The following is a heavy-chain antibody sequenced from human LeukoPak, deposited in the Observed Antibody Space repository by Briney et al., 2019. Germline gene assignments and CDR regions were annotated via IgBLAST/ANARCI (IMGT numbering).Heavy chain of an antibody. D-gene: IGHD2-15*01. J-gene: IGHJ5*02. V-gene: IGHV1-2*02. Sequence: ASVKVSCKASGYTFIGYYMHWVRQAPGQGLEWMGWINPNSGGTNYAQKFQGRVTMTRDTSISTAYMELSRLRSDDTAVYYCARDYPLHCSGGSCYYNWFDPWGQGTLVTVSS. CDR3: ARDYPLHCSGGSCYYNWFDP. CDR2: INPNSGGT. CDR1: GYTFIGYY.